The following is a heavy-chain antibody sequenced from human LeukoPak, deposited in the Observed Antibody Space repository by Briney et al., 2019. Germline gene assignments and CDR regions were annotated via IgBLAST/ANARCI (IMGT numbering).Heavy chain of an antibody. V-gene: IGHV1-18*01. Sequence: ASVKVSCKTSGYTFTRYGITWVRQAPGQGLEWMGWISTYNGNTNYAQKFQGRLTVTTDTSTNTAYMELRSLRPDDAAVYYCARDFFHGHCSGLTCFLLDSWGQGSLVTVSS. CDR1: GYTFTRYG. CDR2: ISTYNGNT. CDR3: ARDFFHGHCSGLTCFLLDS. D-gene: IGHD2-15*01. J-gene: IGHJ4*02.